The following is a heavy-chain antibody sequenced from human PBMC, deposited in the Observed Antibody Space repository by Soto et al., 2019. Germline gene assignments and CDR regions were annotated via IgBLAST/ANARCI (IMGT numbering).Heavy chain of an antibody. D-gene: IGHD2-15*01. V-gene: IGHV1-3*01. CDR3: ARVRSGHQYGGSSDEYLQH. CDR2: INAGNGYT. CDR1: GYTFTTYA. Sequence: GASVQVSCKASGYTFTTYAMHWVRQAPGQRPEWMGWINAGNGYTKYSQTFQGRVTFTTDTSASTAYMELSSLRSEDTAVYFCARVRSGHQYGGSSDEYLQHWGQGTLVTVS. J-gene: IGHJ1*01.